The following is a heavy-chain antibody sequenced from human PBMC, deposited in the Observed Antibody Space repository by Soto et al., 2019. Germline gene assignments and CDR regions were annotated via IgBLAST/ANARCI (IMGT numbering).Heavy chain of an antibody. D-gene: IGHD3-16*01. V-gene: IGHV3-7*04. CDR3: ARAPPHDYAL. J-gene: IGHJ4*02. Sequence: EVQLVESGGGLVQPGGSLRLSCVVSGFTFSSYWLSWVRQAPGKGLEWVANIKQDGSEKYYVDSVKGRFTISRDNAKNSLYLQMNSLSAEDSAVYYCARAPPHDYALWGQGTLVTVSS. CDR1: GFTFSSYW. CDR2: IKQDGSEK.